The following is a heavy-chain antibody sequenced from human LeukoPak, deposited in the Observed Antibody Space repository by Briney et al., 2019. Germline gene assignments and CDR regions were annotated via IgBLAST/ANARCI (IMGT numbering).Heavy chain of an antibody. Sequence: TGGSLRLSCAASGFTFSSYGMHWVRQAPGKGLEWVAFIWYDGSNKYYADSVKGRFTISRDNSKNTLYLQMNSLRAEDTAVYYCAKDRGSPLDYWGQGTLVTVSS. CDR1: GFTFSSYG. V-gene: IGHV3-30*02. CDR3: AKDRGSPLDY. CDR2: IWYDGSNK. D-gene: IGHD3-10*01. J-gene: IGHJ4*02.